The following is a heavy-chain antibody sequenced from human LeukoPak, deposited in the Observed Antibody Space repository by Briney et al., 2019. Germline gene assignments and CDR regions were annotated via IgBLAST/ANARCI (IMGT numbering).Heavy chain of an antibody. CDR2: IKQDGSEK. CDR3: ARAVPAPGTPENAFDI. CDR1: GFTFSSYW. D-gene: IGHD6-13*01. V-gene: IGHV3-7*01. Sequence: GGSLRLSCAASGFTFSSYWMSWVRQAPGKGLEWVANIKQDGSEKYYVDSVKGRLTISRDNSQNTLYLHMNSLSTEDTALYYCARAVPAPGTPENAFDIWGQGTMVTVSS. J-gene: IGHJ3*02.